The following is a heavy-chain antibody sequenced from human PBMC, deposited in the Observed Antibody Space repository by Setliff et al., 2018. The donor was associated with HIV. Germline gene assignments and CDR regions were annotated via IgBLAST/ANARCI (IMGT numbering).Heavy chain of an antibody. J-gene: IGHJ4*02. CDR1: AFTFTTYA. Sequence: GGSLRLSCAASAFTFTTYAMHWVRQAPGKGLEWVAVISIYDGSEKYYADSVKGRFTISRDNSKTTLYLQMNSLRAEDTAVYYCARTEEWWRPFDYWGQGTLVTVS. CDR2: ISIYDGSEK. D-gene: IGHD2-8*01. CDR3: ARTEEWWRPFDY. V-gene: IGHV3-30*08.